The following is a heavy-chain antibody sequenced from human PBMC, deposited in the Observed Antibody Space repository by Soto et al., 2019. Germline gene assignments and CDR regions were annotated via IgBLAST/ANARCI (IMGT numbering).Heavy chain of an antibody. D-gene: IGHD2-2*03. V-gene: IGHV4-39*01. Sequence: SETLSLTCTVSGGSVSSSSYSWGWIRQSPGKGLEWIGTIYSSENTYYNPSLLSRVTISVDTSKNEFSLRLGSVTAADTAVYYCARLNGYCISTNCHAYYGMDVWGQGPTVT. J-gene: IGHJ6*02. CDR3: ARLNGYCISTNCHAYYGMDV. CDR2: IYSSENT. CDR1: GGSVSSSSYS.